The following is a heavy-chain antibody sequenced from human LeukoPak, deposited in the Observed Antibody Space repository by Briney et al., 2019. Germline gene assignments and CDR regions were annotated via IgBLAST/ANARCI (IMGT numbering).Heavy chain of an antibody. Sequence: GGSLRLSCAASGITFSDYYMSWIRQAPGKGLEWVSYISSSGSTIYYADSVKGRFTISRDNSKNTLYLQMNSLRAEDTAVYYCARDRDSSGSREAFDIWGQGTMVTVSS. CDR3: ARDRDSSGSREAFDI. J-gene: IGHJ3*02. V-gene: IGHV3-11*04. CDR2: ISSSGSTI. D-gene: IGHD6-19*01. CDR1: GITFSDYY.